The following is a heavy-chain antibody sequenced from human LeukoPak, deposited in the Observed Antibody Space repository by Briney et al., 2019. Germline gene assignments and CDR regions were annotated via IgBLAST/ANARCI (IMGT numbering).Heavy chain of an antibody. CDR3: AKDIWFGEPH. V-gene: IGHV3-23*01. Sequence: PGGSLRPSCAASGFDVSRYYMTWVRQAPGKGLEWVSGISNSGTITNYADSVKGRFTISRDNPKNTLYLQMNSLRAEDTAVYYCAKDIWFGEPHWGQGTLVTVSS. D-gene: IGHD3-10*01. CDR1: GFDVSRYY. CDR2: ISNSGTIT. J-gene: IGHJ4*02.